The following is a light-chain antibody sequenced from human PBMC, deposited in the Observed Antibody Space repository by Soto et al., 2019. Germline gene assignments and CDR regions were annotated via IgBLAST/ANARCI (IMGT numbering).Light chain of an antibody. CDR2: EVS. CDR1: SSDVGGYNY. V-gene: IGLV2-14*01. J-gene: IGLJ3*02. CDR3: SSYTRSSTRV. Sequence: QSALTQPASVSGSPGQSITISCTGTSSDVGGYNYVSWYQQHPGKAPKLMIYEVSNRPSGVSNRFSGSKSGNTASLTISGXXAXXXADYYCSSYTRSSTRVFGGGTKLTVL.